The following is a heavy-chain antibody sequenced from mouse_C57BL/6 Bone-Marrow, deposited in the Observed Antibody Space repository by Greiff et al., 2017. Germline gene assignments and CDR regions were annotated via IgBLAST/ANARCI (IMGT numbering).Heavy chain of an antibody. CDR3: PRNTFLPYLFDS. Sequence: DVRLVESVGDLVKPGGSLKLSCATSGFTFSSYGMSWVRQTPDKRLEWVATIRSGGSYTYYPDSVKGRFTISRDNAKHTLYLQMRSLNSADTAMYNCPRNTFLPYLFDSWGKGTTHT. CDR2: IRSGGSYT. J-gene: IGHJ2*01. CDR1: GFTFSSYG. V-gene: IGHV5-6*02. D-gene: IGHD5-1-1*01.